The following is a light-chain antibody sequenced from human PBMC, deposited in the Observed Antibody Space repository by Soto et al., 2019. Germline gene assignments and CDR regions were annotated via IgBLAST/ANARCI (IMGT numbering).Light chain of an antibody. CDR2: RAS. V-gene: IGKV1-5*03. Sequence: DIQLTQSPSFLSASVGDRVTITCRASQSISSWLAWYQQKPGKAPKLLMHRASNLENGVPSRFSGSRSGAEFTLTINSLQSEDFAVYYCQPYNNWPLTFGGGTKVDI. CDR3: QPYNNWPLT. CDR1: QSISSW. J-gene: IGKJ4*01.